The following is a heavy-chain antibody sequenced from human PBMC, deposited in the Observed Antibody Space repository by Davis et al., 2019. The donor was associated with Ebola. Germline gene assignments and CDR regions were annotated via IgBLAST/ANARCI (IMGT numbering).Heavy chain of an antibody. D-gene: IGHD3-3*01. V-gene: IGHV1-69*05. Sequence: SVKVSCKASGGTFSSYAISWVRQAPGQGLEWMGGIIPIFGTANYAQKFQGWVTMTRDTSTSTAYMELSRLRSDDTAVYYCARGLEWLPNWFDPWGQGTLVTVSS. CDR1: GGTFSSYA. CDR3: ARGLEWLPNWFDP. CDR2: IIPIFGTA. J-gene: IGHJ5*02.